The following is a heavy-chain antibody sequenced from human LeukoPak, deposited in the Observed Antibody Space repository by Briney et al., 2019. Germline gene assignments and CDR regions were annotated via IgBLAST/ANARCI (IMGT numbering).Heavy chain of an antibody. Sequence: SSETLSLTCTVSGGSISTYYWNWIRQPPGKGLEWIGYIYYSGSTNYNPSLKSRVTISVDTSKNQFSLKLSSVTAADTAVYYCARQKSDSSGYSWFDPWGQGTLVTVSS. CDR3: ARQKSDSSGYSWFDP. D-gene: IGHD3-22*01. J-gene: IGHJ5*02. CDR1: GGSISTYY. CDR2: IYYSGST. V-gene: IGHV4-59*08.